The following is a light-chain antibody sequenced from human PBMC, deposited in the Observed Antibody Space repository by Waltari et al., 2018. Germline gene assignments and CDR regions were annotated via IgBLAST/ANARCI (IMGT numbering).Light chain of an antibody. CDR1: SSDVGSYNY. J-gene: IGLJ1*01. CDR3: SSYTSSSSYV. Sequence: QSALTQPASVSGSPGQSITISCTGTSSDVGSYNYVSWYQQHPGKAPKLMIDEVSNRPSGVSSRFSGSKSGNTASLTISGLQAEDEADYYCSSYTSSSSYVFGTGTRVTVL. V-gene: IGLV2-14*01. CDR2: EVS.